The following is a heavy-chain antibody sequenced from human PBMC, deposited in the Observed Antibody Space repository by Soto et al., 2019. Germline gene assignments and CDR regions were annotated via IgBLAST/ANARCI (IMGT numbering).Heavy chain of an antibody. CDR2: IIPIFGTA. CDR3: ARAAPDTYYYDSSGSAPFDY. D-gene: IGHD3-22*01. V-gene: IGHV1-69*01. CDR1: GGTFSSYA. Sequence: QVQLVQSGAEVKKPGSSVKVSCKASGGTFSSYAISWVRQAPGHGLESMGGIIPIFGTANYAQKFQGRVTITADESTSTAYMELSGLRAEDTAVYYCARAAPDTYYYDSSGSAPFDYWGQGTLVTVSS. J-gene: IGHJ4*02.